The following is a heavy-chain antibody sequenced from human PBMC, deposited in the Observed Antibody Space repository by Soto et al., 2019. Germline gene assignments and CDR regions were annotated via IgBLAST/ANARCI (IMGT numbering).Heavy chain of an antibody. J-gene: IGHJ4*02. CDR1: GASISSGGFS. V-gene: IGHV4-30-2*01. Sequence: QLQLQESGSVLVEPSQTLSLTCAVSGASISSGGFSWSWIRQPPGKGLEWIGNNYHSGITYYNPSHKSRVTISVDRSKNQFSLKLRSVTAADTAVYYCAREMAPSYFDSWGQGTLVTVSS. CDR3: AREMAPSYFDS. D-gene: IGHD2-21*01. CDR2: NYHSGIT.